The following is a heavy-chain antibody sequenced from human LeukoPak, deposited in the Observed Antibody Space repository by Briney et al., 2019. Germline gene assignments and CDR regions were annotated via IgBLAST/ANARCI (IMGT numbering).Heavy chain of an antibody. CDR2: IYTSGST. J-gene: IGHJ5*02. CDR3: ARLKLWLAPGFKYNWFDP. D-gene: IGHD6-19*01. CDR1: GGSISSGSYY. V-gene: IGHV4-61*02. Sequence: SQTLSLTCTVSGGSISSGSYYWSWIRQPAGKGLEWTGRIYTSGSTNYNPSLKSRVTISVDTSKNQFSLKLSSVTAADTAVYYCARLKLWLAPGFKYNWFDPWGQGTLVTVSS.